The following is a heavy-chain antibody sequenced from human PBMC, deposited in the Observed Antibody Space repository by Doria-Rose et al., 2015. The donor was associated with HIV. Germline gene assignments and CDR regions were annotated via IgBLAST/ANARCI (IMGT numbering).Heavy chain of an antibody. CDR3: ARIKSSRWYHKYYFDF. Sequence: QVTSKESGPVLVKPTETLTLTCTVSGVSLSSPGMGVSWIRQPPGKALEWLANIFSDDERSYKTSLKSRLTISRGTCKIQLVLTMTDVDPVDTATYYCARIKSSRWYHKYYFDFWGQGTLVIVSA. CDR1: GVSLSSPGMG. CDR2: IFSDDER. J-gene: IGHJ4*02. D-gene: IGHD6-13*01. V-gene: IGHV2-26*01.